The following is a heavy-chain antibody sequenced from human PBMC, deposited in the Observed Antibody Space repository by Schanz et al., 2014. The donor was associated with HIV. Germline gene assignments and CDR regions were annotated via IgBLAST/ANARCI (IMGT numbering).Heavy chain of an antibody. Sequence: EVQMLESGGGLVQPGGSLRLSCVASDFAFNHYVMSWVRQAPGKGLECVSYMSYSSSAMYYADSVKGRFTISRDKAKNSLYLQMNSLRDEDTAVYYCARAGVTDRFDHWGQGTLVTVSS. J-gene: IGHJ4*02. V-gene: IGHV3-48*02. CDR1: DFAFNHYV. CDR3: ARAGVTDRFDH. CDR2: MSYSSSAM. D-gene: IGHD2-21*02.